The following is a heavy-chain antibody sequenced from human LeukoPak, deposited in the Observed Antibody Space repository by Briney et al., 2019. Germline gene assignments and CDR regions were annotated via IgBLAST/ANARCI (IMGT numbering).Heavy chain of an antibody. V-gene: IGHV3-23*01. CDR2: ISGSGGST. Sequence: GGSLRLSCAASGFTFSSYAMSWVRQAPGKGLEWVSAISGSGGSTYYADSVKGRFTISRDNSKNTLYLQMNSLRAEDTAVYYCARGRFSPGRFLEWLGMEGWFDPWGQGTLVTVSS. J-gene: IGHJ5*02. D-gene: IGHD3-3*01. CDR1: GFTFSSYA. CDR3: ARGRFSPGRFLEWLGMEGWFDP.